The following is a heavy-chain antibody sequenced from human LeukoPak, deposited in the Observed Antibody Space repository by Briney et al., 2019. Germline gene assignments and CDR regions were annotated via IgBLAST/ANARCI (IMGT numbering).Heavy chain of an antibody. CDR1: GFTFTDAW. V-gene: IGHV3-30*03. CDR3: ARDLVDGESDYDILTGAFDI. Sequence: GGSLRLSCAASGFTFTDAWMTWVRQAPGKGLEWVAVISYDGSNKYYADSVKGRFTISRDNSKNALYLQMNSLRAEDTAVYYCARDLVDGESDYDILTGAFDIWGQGTMVTVSS. CDR2: ISYDGSNK. J-gene: IGHJ3*02. D-gene: IGHD3-9*01.